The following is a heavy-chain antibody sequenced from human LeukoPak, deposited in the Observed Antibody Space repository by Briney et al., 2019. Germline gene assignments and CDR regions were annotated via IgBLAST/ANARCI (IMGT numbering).Heavy chain of an antibody. D-gene: IGHD3-22*01. CDR1: GFTFSSYW. Sequence: QTGGSLTLSCAASGFTFSSYWMSWVRQAPGKGLEWVAKIKPDGSETSYVDSVEGRFIISRDNAKNSLFLQMNSLSAEDTALYYCATFSSGFYPKEPFDIWGRGTMVSVSS. J-gene: IGHJ3*02. CDR2: IKPDGSET. V-gene: IGHV3-7*01. CDR3: ATFSSGFYPKEPFDI.